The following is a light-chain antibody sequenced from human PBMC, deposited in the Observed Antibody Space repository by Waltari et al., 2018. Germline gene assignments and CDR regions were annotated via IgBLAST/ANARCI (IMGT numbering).Light chain of an antibody. V-gene: IGKV1-NL1*01. Sequence: DIQMTQSPSSLSASVGDRVNITCRASQGISNSLAWYLQKPGKVPKLLLYAASILESGVPSRFSGSGSGTDYTLTITSLQPEDFATYYCQQYYTTPLTFGGGTKVEI. CDR2: AAS. CDR1: QGISNS. J-gene: IGKJ4*01. CDR3: QQYYTTPLT.